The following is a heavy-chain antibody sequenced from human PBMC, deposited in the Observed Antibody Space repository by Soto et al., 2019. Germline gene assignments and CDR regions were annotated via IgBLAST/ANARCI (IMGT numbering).Heavy chain of an antibody. Sequence: GSLRLSCAASGFTFSILAMGWVRQAPGKGLEWVSVIDYTGGTTYYTDSVKGRFIISRDNSKKMLYLQMNSLRAEDTAVYYCAKDASRTSGWYYFDYWGQGALVTVS. CDR3: AKDASRTSGWYYFDY. CDR2: IDYTGGTT. CDR1: GFTFSILA. V-gene: IGHV3-23*01. D-gene: IGHD6-19*01. J-gene: IGHJ4*02.